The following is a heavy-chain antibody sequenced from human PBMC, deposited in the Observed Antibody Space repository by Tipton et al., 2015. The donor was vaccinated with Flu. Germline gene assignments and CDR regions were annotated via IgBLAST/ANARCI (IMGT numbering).Heavy chain of an antibody. V-gene: IGHV4-4*07. J-gene: IGHJ4*02. D-gene: IGHD5-12*01. CDR3: ARDDSWLVGFFDY. CDR1: GGSMSNYY. Sequence: TLSLTCTVSGGSMSNYYWSWIRQPAGKGLEWIGRLFTSGSPNYNPSFKSRVTMSLDTSKKQFSLKLRSVTAADTAVYYCARDDSWLVGFFDYWGQGAPVTVSS. CDR2: LFTSGSP.